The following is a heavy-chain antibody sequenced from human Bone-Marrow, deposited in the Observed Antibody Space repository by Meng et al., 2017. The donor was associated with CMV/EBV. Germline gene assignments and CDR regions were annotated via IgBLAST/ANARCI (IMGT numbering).Heavy chain of an antibody. CDR1: GFTFSSYG. D-gene: IGHD3-3*01. CDR3: ARMISIYGGYGMDV. CDR2: ISYDGSNS. J-gene: IGHJ6*01. V-gene: IGHV3-30*03. Sequence: GESLKISCAASGFTFSSYGIHWVRQAPGKGLEWVAVISYDGSNSYFVDSVKDRFILSRDNSKNQVYLQMNSLRDEDSAVYHCARMISIYGGYGMDVWGQGHTV.